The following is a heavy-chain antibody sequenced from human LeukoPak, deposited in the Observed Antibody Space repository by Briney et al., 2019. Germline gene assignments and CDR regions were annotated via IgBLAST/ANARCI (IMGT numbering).Heavy chain of an antibody. Sequence: SETLSLTCTVSGGSISSYYWSWIRQPPGKGLEWIGYIYYSGSTNYNPSLKSRVTISVDTSKNQFSLKLSSVTAADTAVYYCARQIRRDGYKKGAFDIWGQGTMVTVSS. CDR2: IYYSGST. D-gene: IGHD5-24*01. CDR1: GGSISSYY. J-gene: IGHJ3*02. V-gene: IGHV4-59*08. CDR3: ARQIRRDGYKKGAFDI.